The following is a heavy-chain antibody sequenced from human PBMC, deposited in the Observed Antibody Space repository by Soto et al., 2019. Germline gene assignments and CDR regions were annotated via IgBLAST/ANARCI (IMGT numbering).Heavy chain of an antibody. CDR1: GFTFSSYG. D-gene: IGHD5-18*01. CDR2: ISYDGSDK. J-gene: IGHJ4*02. Sequence: QVQLVESGGGVVQPGRSLRLSCAASGFTFSSYGMHWFRQAPGKGLEWVAVISYDGSDKYYADSVKGRFTISRDNSKNTLYLQLNSLRAEDTAVYYCAKGGYSYGYGFVDYWGQGTLVPVSS. V-gene: IGHV3-30*18. CDR3: AKGGYSYGYGFVDY.